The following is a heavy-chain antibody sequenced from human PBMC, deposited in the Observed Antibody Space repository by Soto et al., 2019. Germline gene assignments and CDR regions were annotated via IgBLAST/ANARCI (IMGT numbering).Heavy chain of an antibody. CDR2: IYYRGST. CDR3: ARQQLLPFYYALDV. D-gene: IGHD6-13*01. CDR1: GGSISGYY. J-gene: IGHJ6*02. V-gene: IGHV4-59*01. Sequence: SETLSLTCTVSGGSISGYYCIWIRHSPGKGLEYIGYIYYRGSTNYSPSLKSRVTMSVDTSRNQFSLKVNSVTAADTAVYYCARQQLLPFYYALDVWGQGTTVTVSS.